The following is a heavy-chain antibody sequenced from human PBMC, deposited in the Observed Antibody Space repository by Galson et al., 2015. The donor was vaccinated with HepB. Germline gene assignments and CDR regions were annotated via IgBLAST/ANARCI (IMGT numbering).Heavy chain of an antibody. CDR1: GFTFSNYG. J-gene: IGHJ4*02. Sequence: SLRLSCAASGFTFSNYGMHWVRQAPGKGLDWVTFIRYDGSNKYYADSVKGRFTISRDNSKNTVYLQMNSLRGDDTAVYFCAKDISSGWYYFDYWGQGTLVTVSS. D-gene: IGHD6-19*01. V-gene: IGHV3-30*02. CDR2: IRYDGSNK. CDR3: AKDISSGWYYFDY.